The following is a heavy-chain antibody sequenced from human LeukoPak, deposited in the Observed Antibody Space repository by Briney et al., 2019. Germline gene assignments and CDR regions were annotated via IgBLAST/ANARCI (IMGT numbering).Heavy chain of an antibody. J-gene: IGHJ4*02. V-gene: IGHV1-18*04. Sequence: ASVKVSCKASGYTFTSYGISWVRQAPGQGLEWMGWISAYNGNTNYAQKLQGRVTMTTDTSTSTAYMELRSLRSDDTAVYYCARDGTLLRYFDWLIPPHFDYWGQGTLVTVSS. CDR1: GYTFTSYG. CDR2: ISAYNGNT. CDR3: ARDGTLLRYFDWLIPPHFDY. D-gene: IGHD3-9*01.